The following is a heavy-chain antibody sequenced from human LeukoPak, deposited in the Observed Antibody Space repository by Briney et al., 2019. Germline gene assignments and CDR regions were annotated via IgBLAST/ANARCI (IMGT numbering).Heavy chain of an antibody. Sequence: PGGSPRLSCAASGFTFSSYWMSWVRQAPGKGLEWVANIKQDGSEKYYVDSVKGRFTISRDNAKNSLYLQMNSLRAEDTAVYYCAREYSSSYYYYYYMDVWGKGTTVTVSS. CDR1: GFTFSSYW. CDR3: AREYSSSYYYYYYMDV. D-gene: IGHD6-6*01. V-gene: IGHV3-7*01. CDR2: IKQDGSEK. J-gene: IGHJ6*03.